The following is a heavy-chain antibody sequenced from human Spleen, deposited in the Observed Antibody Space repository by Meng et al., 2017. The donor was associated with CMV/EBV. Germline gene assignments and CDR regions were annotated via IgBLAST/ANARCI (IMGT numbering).Heavy chain of an antibody. CDR2: IYSGGST. J-gene: IGHJ4*02. D-gene: IGHD3-22*01. CDR1: GFIVSSSY. Sequence: GGSLRLSCAASGFIVSSSYMSWVRQSPGKGLEWVSVIYSGGSTYYADSVKGRFTISRDNSKNTVYLQMNSLRAEDTAVYYCARGKGPYYDSSGYHHYFDYWGQGTLVTVSS. V-gene: IGHV3-53*01. CDR3: ARGKGPYYDSSGYHHYFDY.